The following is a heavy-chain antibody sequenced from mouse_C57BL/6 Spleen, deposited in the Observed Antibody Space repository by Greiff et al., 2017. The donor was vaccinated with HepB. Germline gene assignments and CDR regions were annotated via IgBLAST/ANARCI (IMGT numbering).Heavy chain of an antibody. CDR3: ATYSNYGYFDY. Sequence: QVQLQQSGPELVKPGASVKISCKASGYAFSSSWMNWVKQRPGKGLEWIGRIYPGDGDTNYNGKFKGKATLTEDKSSSTAYMQLSSLTSEDSAVYFCATYSNYGYFDYWGQGTTLTVSS. D-gene: IGHD2-5*01. CDR2: IYPGDGDT. CDR1: GYAFSSSW. V-gene: IGHV1-82*01. J-gene: IGHJ2*01.